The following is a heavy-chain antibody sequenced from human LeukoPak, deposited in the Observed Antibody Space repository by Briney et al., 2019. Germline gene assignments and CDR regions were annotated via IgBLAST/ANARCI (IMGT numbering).Heavy chain of an antibody. Sequence: GGSLRLSCVASGFTFSQYWMTWVRQAPGKGLEWVANIQRDGSDNKYVDSVKGRFTISRDNAKNSLYLQMNSLRAEDTAVYYCARGWCPHCYRMGHWGKGTTVTVSS. CDR2: IQRDGSDN. CDR1: GFTFSQYW. D-gene: IGHD2-8*02. J-gene: IGHJ6*04. V-gene: IGHV3-7*03. CDR3: ARGWCPHCYRMGH.